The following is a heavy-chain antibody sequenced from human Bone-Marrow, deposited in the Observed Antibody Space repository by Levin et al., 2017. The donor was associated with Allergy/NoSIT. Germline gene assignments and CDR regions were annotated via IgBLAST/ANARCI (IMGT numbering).Heavy chain of an antibody. CDR3: AHRPPGGYNWNNNWFDP. D-gene: IGHD1/OR15-1a*01. CDR2: IYWDDDK. Sequence: SGPTLVKPTQTLTLTCTFSGFSLRISGMGVGWIRQPPGKALEWLALIYWDDDKRYSPSLKSRLTITKDTSKNQVVLTMTNMDPVDTATYYCAHRPPGGYNWNNNWFDPWGQGTLVIVSS. CDR1: GFSLRISGMG. J-gene: IGHJ5*02. V-gene: IGHV2-5*02.